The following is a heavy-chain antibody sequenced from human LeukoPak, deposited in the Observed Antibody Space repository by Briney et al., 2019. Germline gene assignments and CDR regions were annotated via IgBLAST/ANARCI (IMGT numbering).Heavy chain of an antibody. J-gene: IGHJ4*02. Sequence: GGSLRLSCAASGFTFSSYGMHWVRQAPGKGLEWVAVISYDGSNKYYADSVKGRFTISRDNSKNTLYLQMNSLRAEDTAVYYCARDQYYYGSGSYNGFDYWGQGTLVTVSS. CDR3: ARDQYYYGSGSYNGFDY. D-gene: IGHD3-10*01. V-gene: IGHV3-30*03. CDR1: GFTFSSYG. CDR2: ISYDGSNK.